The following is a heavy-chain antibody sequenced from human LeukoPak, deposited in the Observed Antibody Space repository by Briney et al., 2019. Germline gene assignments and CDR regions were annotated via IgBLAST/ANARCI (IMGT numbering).Heavy chain of an antibody. D-gene: IGHD3-10*01. V-gene: IGHV4-39*01. CDR1: GGSISSSSYY. Sequence: SETLSLTCTVSGGSISSSSYYWGWIRRPPGKGLEWIGSIYYSGSTYYNPSLKSRVTISVDTSKNQFSLKLSSVTAADTAVYYCARGGLSRDSERRINHPRQMVRAGELFIQIPINYYYYMDVWGKGTTVTISS. CDR2: IYYSGST. CDR3: ARGGLSRDSERRINHPRQMVRAGELFIQIPINYYYYMDV. J-gene: IGHJ6*03.